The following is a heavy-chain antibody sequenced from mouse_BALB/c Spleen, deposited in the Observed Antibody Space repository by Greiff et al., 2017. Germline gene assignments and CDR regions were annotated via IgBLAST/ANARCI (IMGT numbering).Heavy chain of an antibody. J-gene: IGHJ3*01. D-gene: IGHD2-10*02. CDR1: GFSLTDYG. Sequence: VKVVESGPGLVAPSQSLSITCTVSGFSLTDYGVSWIRQPPGKGLEWLGVIWGGGSTYYNSALKSRLSISKDNSKSQVFLKMNSLQTDDTAMYYCAISYGNYVWFAYWGQGTLVTVSA. V-gene: IGHV2-6-5*01. CDR3: AISYGNYVWFAY. CDR2: IWGGGST.